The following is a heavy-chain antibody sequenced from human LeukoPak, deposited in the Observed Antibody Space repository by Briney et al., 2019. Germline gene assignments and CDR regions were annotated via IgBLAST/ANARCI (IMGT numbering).Heavy chain of an antibody. Sequence: GGSLRLSCAASGFTFSSYWMRVVRQAAGKVLGWGGNIKQEGSEKYYVVSVKGRFTISRDNAKNSLYLKMNSLRAEDTAVYYCARVVVTPSAGWYYYYYMDVWGKGTTVTVSS. V-gene: IGHV3-7*01. CDR2: IKQEGSEK. CDR3: ARVVVTPSAGWYYYYYMDV. CDR1: GFTFSSYW. D-gene: IGHD4-23*01. J-gene: IGHJ6*03.